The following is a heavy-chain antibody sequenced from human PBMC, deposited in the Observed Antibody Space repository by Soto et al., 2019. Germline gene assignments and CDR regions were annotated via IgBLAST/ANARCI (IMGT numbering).Heavy chain of an antibody. CDR1: GFTFSSYA. CDR2: ISGSGGST. V-gene: IGHV3-23*01. CDR3: AKKGIFFDDYLWGSYRYRYYFDY. J-gene: IGHJ4*02. Sequence: EVQLLESGGGLVQPGGSLRLSCAASGFTFSSYAMSWVRQAPGKGLEWVSAISGSGGSTYYADSVKGQFTISRDNSKNTLYLQMNSLSAEGMAVYYCAKKGIFFDDYLWGSYRYRYYFDYWGQGTLVTVSS. D-gene: IGHD3-16*02.